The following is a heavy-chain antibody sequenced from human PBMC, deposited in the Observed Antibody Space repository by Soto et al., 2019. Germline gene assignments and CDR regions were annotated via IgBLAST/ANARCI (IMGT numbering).Heavy chain of an antibody. V-gene: IGHV4-59*01. CDR1: GGSISSYH. CDR3: ARAVLPATAPFDY. CDR2: IYYSGST. D-gene: IGHD2-2*01. Sequence: LSLTCIVSGGSISSYHWSWIRQPPGKGLEWIGYIYYSGSTNYNPSLKSRVTISVDTSKNQFSLKLSSVTAADTAVYYCARAVLPATAPFDYWGQGTLVTVSS. J-gene: IGHJ4*02.